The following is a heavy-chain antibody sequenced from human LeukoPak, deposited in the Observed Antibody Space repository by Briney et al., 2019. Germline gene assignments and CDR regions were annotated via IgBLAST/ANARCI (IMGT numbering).Heavy chain of an antibody. CDR2: IYYSGST. Sequence: SPSETLSLTCTVSGGSISSSSYYWGWLRQPPGKGLEWIGSIYYSGSTYYNPSLKSRFTISVGTSKNQFSLKLSSVTAADTAVYYCARPSDDPRDYYFDYWGQGTLVTVSS. V-gene: IGHV4-39*01. J-gene: IGHJ4*02. CDR3: ARPSDDPRDYYFDY. CDR1: GGSISSSSYY. D-gene: IGHD3-16*01.